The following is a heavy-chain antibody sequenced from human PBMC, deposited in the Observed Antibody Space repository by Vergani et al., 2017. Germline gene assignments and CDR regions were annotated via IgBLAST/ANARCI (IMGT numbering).Heavy chain of an antibody. D-gene: IGHD3-3*01. V-gene: IGHV3-53*01. CDR1: GFTVSSNY. CDR3: ARARLTYYDFWSGYLGGGGIGGRQKDAFDI. J-gene: IGHJ3*02. CDR2: IYSGGST. Sequence: EVQLVESGGGLIQPGGSLRLSCAASGFTVSSNYMSWVRQAPGKGLEWVSVIYSGGSTYYADSVKGRFTISRDNSKNKLYLQMNSLRAEDTAVYYWARARLTYYDFWSGYLGGGGIGGRQKDAFDIWGQGTMVTVSS.